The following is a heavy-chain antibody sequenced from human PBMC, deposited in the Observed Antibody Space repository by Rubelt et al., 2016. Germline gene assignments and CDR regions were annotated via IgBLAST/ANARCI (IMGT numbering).Heavy chain of an antibody. J-gene: IGHJ4*02. V-gene: IGHV1-8*01. CDR3: AREDYTRYYFDY. CDR2: MNPNSGNT. CDR1: GYTFTSYD. Sequence: QVQLVQSGAEVKKPGASVKVSCKASGYTFTSYDINWVRQATGQGLEWMGWMNPNSGNTGYAQKFQGRVTMTRDTSISTAYMELSRLRSDDTAVYYCAREDYTRYYFDYWGQGTLVTVSS. D-gene: IGHD4-11*01.